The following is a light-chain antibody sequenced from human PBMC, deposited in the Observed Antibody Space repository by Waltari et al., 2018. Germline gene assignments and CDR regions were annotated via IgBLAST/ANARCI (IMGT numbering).Light chain of an antibody. Sequence: DFQMTQSPSSLSASVGDRVTITCRASQSISTYLNWYQQKPGKAPNLLIYAASSLQSVVPSRFSGSGSGTDFTLTISSLQPEDFATYYCQQSYSPLTFGGGTKVEIK. CDR3: QQSYSPLT. CDR2: AAS. J-gene: IGKJ4*01. V-gene: IGKV1-39*01. CDR1: QSISTY.